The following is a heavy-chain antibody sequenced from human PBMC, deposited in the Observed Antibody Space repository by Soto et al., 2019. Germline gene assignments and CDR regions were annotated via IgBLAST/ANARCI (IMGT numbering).Heavy chain of an antibody. D-gene: IGHD3-22*01. CDR2: IIPIFGTA. CDR1: GGTFSSYA. V-gene: IGHV1-69*01. Sequence: QVQLVQSGAEVQKPGSSVKVSCKASGGTFSSYAISWVRQAPGQGLEWMGGIIPIFGTANYAQKFQGRVTITADESTSTAYMELSSLRSEDTAVYYCARDRHYYDSSGSYGMDVWGQGTTVTVSS. J-gene: IGHJ6*02. CDR3: ARDRHYYDSSGSYGMDV.